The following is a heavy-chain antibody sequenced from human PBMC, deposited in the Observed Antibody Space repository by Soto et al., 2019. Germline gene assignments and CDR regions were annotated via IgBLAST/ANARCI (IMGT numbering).Heavy chain of an antibody. CDR1: GGSFSGYY. J-gene: IGHJ3*02. CDR3: ARGRGGLRWSDAFDI. D-gene: IGHD4-17*01. V-gene: IGHV4-34*01. Sequence: SETLSLTCAVYGGSFSGYYWSWIRQPPGKGLEWIGEINHSGSTNYNPSLKSRVTISVDTSKNQFSLKLSSVTATDTAVYYCARGRGGLRWSDAFDIWGQGTMVTVSS. CDR2: INHSGST.